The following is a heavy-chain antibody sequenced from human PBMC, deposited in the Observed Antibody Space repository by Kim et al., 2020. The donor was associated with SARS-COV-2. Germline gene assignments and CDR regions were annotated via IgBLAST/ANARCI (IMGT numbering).Heavy chain of an antibody. Sequence: GGSLRLSCKVSGFMFSNYGMHWVRQAPGKGLEWVAVTSYDGSNKYYADSVKGRFTISRDESKNTLYLQMDSLRVEDTAVYYCAKDPSPLFGGVIGLYFAYWGQGALVTVSS. CDR3: AKDPSPLFGGVIGLYFAY. CDR1: GFMFSNYG. D-gene: IGHD3-16*02. V-gene: IGHV3-30*18. CDR2: TSYDGSNK. J-gene: IGHJ4*02.